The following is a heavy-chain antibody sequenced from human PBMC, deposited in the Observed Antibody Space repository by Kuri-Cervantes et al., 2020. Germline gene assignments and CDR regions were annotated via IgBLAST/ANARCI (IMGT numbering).Heavy chain of an antibody. CDR2: IWYDGSKK. Sequence: GESLKISCAASGITFSTYGMHWVRQAPGKGLEWVAVIWYDGSKKYYVDSVKGRFTISRDSSKSTLYLQMNSLRAEDTSVCYCSKDPPDTVAGGYYYYYMDVWGKGTTVTVSS. CDR1: GITFSTYG. D-gene: IGHD4-11*01. V-gene: IGHV3-33*06. J-gene: IGHJ6*03. CDR3: SKDPPDTVAGGYYYYYMDV.